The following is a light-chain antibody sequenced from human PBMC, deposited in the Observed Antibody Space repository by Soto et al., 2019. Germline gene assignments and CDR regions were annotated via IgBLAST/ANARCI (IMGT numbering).Light chain of an antibody. V-gene: IGKV3-11*01. CDR1: QSVSSY. Sequence: IVLTQSPGTLSLSPGERATLSCRASQSVSSYLAWYQQKPGQAPRLLIYDASNRATGIPARFSGSGSGTDFTLTISSLEPEDFAVYYCQQRSNWPPLTFGGGTKVDIK. J-gene: IGKJ4*01. CDR2: DAS. CDR3: QQRSNWPPLT.